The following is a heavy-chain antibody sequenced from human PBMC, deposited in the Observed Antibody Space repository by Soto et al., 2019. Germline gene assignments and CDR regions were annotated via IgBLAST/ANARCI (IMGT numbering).Heavy chain of an antibody. V-gene: IGHV1-8*02. CDR1: GYTFTGYY. D-gene: IGHD3-3*01. J-gene: IGHJ4*02. Sequence: ASVKVSCKASGYTFTGYYMHWVRQATGQGLEWMGWMNPNSGNTGYAQKFQGRVTMTRNTSISTAYMELSSLRSEDTAVYYCARAPRKSYDFWSGYYSYWGQGTLVTVS. CDR2: MNPNSGNT. CDR3: ARAPRKSYDFWSGYYSY.